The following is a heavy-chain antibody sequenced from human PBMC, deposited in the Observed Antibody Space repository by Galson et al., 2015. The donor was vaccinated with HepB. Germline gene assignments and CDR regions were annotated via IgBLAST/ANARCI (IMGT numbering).Heavy chain of an antibody. D-gene: IGHD6-13*01. CDR1: GFTFSDYY. CDR3: VRRPNNIAAAVDY. Sequence: SLRLSCAASGFTFSDYYMNWIRQTPGKGLEWVSYNTSSGTTIYYADSVRGRFTISRDNAKNSLYLQMNSLRVEDTAVYYCVRRPNNIAAAVDYWGQGTLVTVSS. CDR2: NTSSGTTI. J-gene: IGHJ4*02. V-gene: IGHV3-11*01.